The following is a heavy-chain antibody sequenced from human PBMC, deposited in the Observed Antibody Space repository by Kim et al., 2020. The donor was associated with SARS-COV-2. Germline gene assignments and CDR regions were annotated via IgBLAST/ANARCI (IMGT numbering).Heavy chain of an antibody. Sequence: SETLSLTCTVSGGSISSYYWSWIRQPPGKGLEWIGYIYYSGSTNYNPSLKSRVTISVDTSKNQFSLKLSSVTAADTAVYYCARDAPGPDFDNWFDPWGQGTLVTVSS. CDR3: ARDAPGPDFDNWFDP. CDR2: IYYSGST. D-gene: IGHD3-3*01. CDR1: GGSISSYY. V-gene: IGHV4-59*01. J-gene: IGHJ5*02.